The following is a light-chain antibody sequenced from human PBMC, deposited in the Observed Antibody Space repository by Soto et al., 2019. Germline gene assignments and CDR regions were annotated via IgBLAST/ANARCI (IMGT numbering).Light chain of an antibody. CDR1: QGIRSA. CDR2: AAS. J-gene: IGKJ1*01. V-gene: IGKV1-6*01. CDR3: LLDYAYFWA. Sequence: AIQVTQSPSSLSASVGDRVTITCRTSQGIRSALGWYQQKPGKVPKLLIYAASTLQSVVPSRFSGSGSGRDFTLTISSLQTEDFATYYCLLDYAYFWAFGQGTKVEIK.